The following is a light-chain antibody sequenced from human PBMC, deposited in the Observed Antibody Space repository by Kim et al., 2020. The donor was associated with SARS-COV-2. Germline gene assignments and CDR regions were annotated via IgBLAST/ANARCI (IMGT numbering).Light chain of an antibody. Sequence: DIVLTQSPGTLYLSPGERATLSCRASQSVPSNYLAWFQQKPGQAPRLVIFGASTRATGIPDRFSGSGSGTDFTLIISRLEPEDFALYFCQQYGISPRTFGQGTKVDIK. CDR1: QSVPSNY. CDR2: GAS. V-gene: IGKV3-20*01. CDR3: QQYGISPRT. J-gene: IGKJ1*01.